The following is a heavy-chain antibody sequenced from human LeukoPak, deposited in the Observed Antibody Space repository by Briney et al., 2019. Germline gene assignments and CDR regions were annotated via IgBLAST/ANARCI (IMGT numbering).Heavy chain of an antibody. Sequence: SETLSLTCTVSGGSISSYYWSWIRQPPGKGLEWIGYIYYSGSTNYNPSLKSRVTISVDTSKNQFSLKLSSVTAADTAVYYCARGARGNYYDFWSGYDYFDYWGQGTLVTVSS. CDR2: IYYSGST. J-gene: IGHJ4*02. D-gene: IGHD3-3*01. V-gene: IGHV4-59*12. CDR1: GGSISSYY. CDR3: ARGARGNYYDFWSGYDYFDY.